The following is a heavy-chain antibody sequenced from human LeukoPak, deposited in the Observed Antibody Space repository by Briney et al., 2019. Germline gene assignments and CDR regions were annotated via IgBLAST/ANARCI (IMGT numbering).Heavy chain of an antibody. CDR3: GRVGVARKFDY. J-gene: IGHJ4*02. CDR2: IYYSGTT. Sequence: SETLSLTCTVSGGSISSSSYYWGWVRQPPGKGLEWIGTIYYSGTTYYNPSLKSRVTISVDTSKNQFSLKLSSVTAADTAVYYCGRVGVARKFDYWGQGTLVTVSS. V-gene: IGHV4-39*07. D-gene: IGHD2-15*01. CDR1: GGSISSSSYY.